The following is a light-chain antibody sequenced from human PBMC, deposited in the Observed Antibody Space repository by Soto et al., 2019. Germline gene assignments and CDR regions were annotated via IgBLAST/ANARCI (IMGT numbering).Light chain of an antibody. CDR3: SSYTSSSTLYV. V-gene: IGLV2-14*01. CDR2: EVR. CDR1: SSDVGGYNY. J-gene: IGLJ1*01. Sequence: QSALTQPASVSGSPGQSITISCTGTSSDVGGYNYVSWYQQHPGKAPKLMIYEVRNRPSGVSNRFSGSKSGNTASLTISGRQAEDEADYYCSSYTSSSTLYVFGTGTKLTVL.